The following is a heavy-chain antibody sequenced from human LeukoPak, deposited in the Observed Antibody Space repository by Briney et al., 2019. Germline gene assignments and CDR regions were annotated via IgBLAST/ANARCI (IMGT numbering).Heavy chain of an antibody. D-gene: IGHD6-19*01. CDR3: ARAQRAVALDY. J-gene: IGHJ4*02. Sequence: PSETLSLTCTVSGGSISSYYWSWIRQPPGKGLEWIGYIYYSGSTNYNPSLKSRVTISVDTSKNQFSLKLSSVTAADTAVYYCARAQRAVALDYWGQGTLVTVSS. CDR1: GGSISSYY. CDR2: IYYSGST. V-gene: IGHV4-59*01.